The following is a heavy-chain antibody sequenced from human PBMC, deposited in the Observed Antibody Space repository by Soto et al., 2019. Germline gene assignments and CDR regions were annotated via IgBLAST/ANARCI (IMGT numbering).Heavy chain of an antibody. CDR2: ISSSGSTI. CDR3: ARDTYQLLYAFDI. CDR1: GFTFSAYY. V-gene: IGHV3-11*01. Sequence: QVQLVESGGGLVKPGGSLRLSCAASGFTFSAYYMSWIRQAPGKGLEWVSYISSSGSTIYYADSVKGRFTIYRDNAKNSLYLQMNSLRDEDTAVYSCARDTYQLLYAFDIWGQGTMVTVSS. D-gene: IGHD2-2*01. J-gene: IGHJ3*02.